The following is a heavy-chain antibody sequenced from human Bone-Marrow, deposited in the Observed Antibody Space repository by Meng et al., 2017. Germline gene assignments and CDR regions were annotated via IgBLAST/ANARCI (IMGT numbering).Heavy chain of an antibody. J-gene: IGHJ3*02. V-gene: IGHV3-15*01. Sequence: GGSLRLSCAASGFTFSNAWMSWVRQAPGKGLEWVGRIKSKTDGGTTDYAAPVKGRFTISRDDSKNTLYLQMNSLKTEDTAVYYCTTAITTVTTVYAFDIWGQGTMVTVSS. CDR1: GFTFSNAW. CDR3: TTAITTVTTVYAFDI. CDR2: IKSKTDGGTT. D-gene: IGHD4-17*01.